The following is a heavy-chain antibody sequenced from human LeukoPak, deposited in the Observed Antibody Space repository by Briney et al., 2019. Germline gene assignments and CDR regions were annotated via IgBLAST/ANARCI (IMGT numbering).Heavy chain of an antibody. Sequence: GGSLRLSCAASGFTFSSYAMHGVRQAPGKGLEGVAVISYDGSNKYYADSVKGRFTISRDNSKNTLYLQMNSLRAEDTAVYYCARGDDYVWGSYRYVTPVDYWGQGTLVTVSS. CDR3: ARGDDYVWGSYRYVTPVDY. J-gene: IGHJ4*02. D-gene: IGHD3-16*02. CDR2: ISYDGSNK. V-gene: IGHV3-30-3*01. CDR1: GFTFSSYA.